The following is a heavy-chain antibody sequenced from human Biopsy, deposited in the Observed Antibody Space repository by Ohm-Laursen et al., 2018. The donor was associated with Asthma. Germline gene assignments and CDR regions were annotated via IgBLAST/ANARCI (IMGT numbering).Heavy chain of an antibody. Sequence: PSQTLSLTCTVSGGSINIGDYYWSWIRQHPVKGLEWIGHIYYSGSTYYNPSLKSRVLISLDTSKNQFSLSLTSVTAADTAVYYCARTTYGHDGFDPWGQGTLVTVSS. CDR2: IYYSGST. CDR1: GGSINIGDYY. D-gene: IGHD4-17*01. CDR3: ARTTYGHDGFDP. V-gene: IGHV4-31*03. J-gene: IGHJ5*02.